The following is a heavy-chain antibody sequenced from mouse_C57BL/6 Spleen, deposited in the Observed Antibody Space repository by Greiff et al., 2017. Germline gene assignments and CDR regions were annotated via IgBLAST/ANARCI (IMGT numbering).Heavy chain of an antibody. D-gene: IGHD1-1*01. J-gene: IGHJ2*01. V-gene: IGHV1-69*01. CDR1: GYTFTSYW. CDR2: IDPSDSYT. CDR3: ARVGNYGLYYFDY. Sequence: VKLQQPGAELVMPGASVKLSCKASGYTFTSYWMRWVKQRPGQGLEWIGEIDPSDSYTNYNQKFKGKSTLTVDKSSSTAYMQLSSLTSEDSAVYYCARVGNYGLYYFDYWGQGTTLTVSS.